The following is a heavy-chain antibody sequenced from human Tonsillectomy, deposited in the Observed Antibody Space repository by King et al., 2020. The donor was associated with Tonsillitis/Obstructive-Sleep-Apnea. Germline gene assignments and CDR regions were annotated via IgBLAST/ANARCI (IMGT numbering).Heavy chain of an antibody. V-gene: IGHV3-23*04. J-gene: IGHJ4*02. D-gene: IGHD2-15*01. CDR1: GFTFSSYA. CDR2: ISGSGGST. Sequence: VQLVESGGGLVQPGGSLRLSCAASGFTFSSYAMSWVRQAPGKGLEWVSAISGSGGSTYYADSVKGRFTISRDNSKNTLYLQMNSLRAEDTAVYYCAKFLGYCVGGSCPTGYFAYWGQGTLVTVSS. CDR3: AKFLGYCVGGSCPTGYFAY.